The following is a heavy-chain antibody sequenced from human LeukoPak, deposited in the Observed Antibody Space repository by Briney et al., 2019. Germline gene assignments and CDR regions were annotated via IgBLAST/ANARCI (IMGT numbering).Heavy chain of an antibody. CDR3: ATSIAAPRVAFDI. Sequence: PGGSLRLSCAASGFTFSSYSMNWVRQAPGKGLEWVSSISSSSSSIYYADSVKGRFTISRDNSKNSLYLQMNSLRAEDTAVYYCATSIAAPRVAFDIRGQGTMVTVSS. J-gene: IGHJ3*02. CDR1: GFTFSSYS. D-gene: IGHD6-6*01. CDR2: ISSSSSSI. V-gene: IGHV3-21*01.